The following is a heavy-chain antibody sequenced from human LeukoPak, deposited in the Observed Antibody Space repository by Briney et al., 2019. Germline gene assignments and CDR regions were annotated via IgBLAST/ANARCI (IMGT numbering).Heavy chain of an antibody. D-gene: IGHD3-9*01. V-gene: IGHV4-59*01. Sequence: PSETRSLTCTVSGGSISSYYWSWIRQPPGKGLEWIGYIYYSGSTNYNPSLKSRVTISVDTSKNQFSLKLRSVTAADTAVHYCARVSRRLNYDILTGYPYYFDYWGQGTLVTVSS. J-gene: IGHJ4*02. CDR2: IYYSGST. CDR1: GGSISSYY. CDR3: ARVSRRLNYDILTGYPYYFDY.